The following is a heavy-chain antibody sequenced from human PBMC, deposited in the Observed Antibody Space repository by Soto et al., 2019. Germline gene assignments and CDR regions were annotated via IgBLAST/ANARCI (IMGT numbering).Heavy chain of an antibody. D-gene: IGHD6-13*01. CDR3: AREVAAAGNYYYYGMDV. J-gene: IGHJ6*02. V-gene: IGHV1-18*04. CDR1: GYTFTSYG. CDR2: ISAYNGNT. Sequence: QVQLVQSGAEVKKPGASVKVSCKASGYTFTSYGISWVRQAPGQGLEWMGWISAYNGNTNYAQKLQGRFTMTTDTSTSTAYMELRSLRSDDTAVYYCAREVAAAGNYYYYGMDVWGQGTTVTVSS.